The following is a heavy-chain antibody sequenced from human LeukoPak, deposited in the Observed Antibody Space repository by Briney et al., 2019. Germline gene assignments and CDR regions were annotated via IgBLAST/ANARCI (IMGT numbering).Heavy chain of an antibody. CDR2: IYYSGST. CDR3: ASIPYYDFWSGYYAPSYFDY. Sequence: SQTLSLTCTVSGGSLSSCDYYWSWIRQPPGKGLEWIGYIYYSGSTYYNPSLKSRVTISVDTSKNQYSLKLSSVTAADTAVYYCASIPYYDFWSGYYAPSYFDYWGQGTLVTVSS. V-gene: IGHV4-30-4*08. J-gene: IGHJ4*02. CDR1: GGSLSSCDYY. D-gene: IGHD3-3*01.